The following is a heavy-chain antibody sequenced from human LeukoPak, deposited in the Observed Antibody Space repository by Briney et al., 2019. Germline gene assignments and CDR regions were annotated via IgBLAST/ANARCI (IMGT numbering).Heavy chain of an antibody. D-gene: IGHD4-17*01. Sequence: SETLSLTCTVSGDSISSHNYYWAWIRRPPGKGLEWIGYIYYSGSTNYNPSLKSRVTISVDTSKNQFSLKLSSVTAADTAVYYCARGLGTVTFFDYWGQGTLVTVSS. CDR1: GDSISSHNYY. V-gene: IGHV4-61*01. J-gene: IGHJ4*02. CDR3: ARGLGTVTFFDY. CDR2: IYYSGST.